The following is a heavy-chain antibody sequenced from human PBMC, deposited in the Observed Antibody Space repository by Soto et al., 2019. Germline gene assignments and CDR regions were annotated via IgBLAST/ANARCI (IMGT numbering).Heavy chain of an antibody. J-gene: IGHJ5*01. CDR3: AISTTPFSHFDS. CDR1: GYTFTNHD. V-gene: IGHV1-8*01. CDR2: MNPDSGKT. Sequence: QVQLVQSGAEVRKPGASVKVSCKASGYTFTNHDINWVRQASGQGLEWMGWMNPDSGKTYYVEKFQGRVTMTRDTSTSAAYMESTTLTSDHTAGFYSAISTTPFSHFDSWGQGSLVTVSS.